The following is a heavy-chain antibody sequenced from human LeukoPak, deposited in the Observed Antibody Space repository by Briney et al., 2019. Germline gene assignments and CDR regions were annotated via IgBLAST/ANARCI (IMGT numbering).Heavy chain of an antibody. CDR1: GYTFTSYY. Sequence: ASVKVSCKASGYTFTSYYMHWVRQAPGQGLEWMGIINPSGGSTSYAQKFQGRVTMTRDMSTSTVYMELSSLRSEDTAVYYCATTRDFTVTTLDPWGQGTLVTVSS. CDR3: ATTRDFTVTTLDP. CDR2: INPSGGST. D-gene: IGHD4-17*01. J-gene: IGHJ5*02. V-gene: IGHV1-46*01.